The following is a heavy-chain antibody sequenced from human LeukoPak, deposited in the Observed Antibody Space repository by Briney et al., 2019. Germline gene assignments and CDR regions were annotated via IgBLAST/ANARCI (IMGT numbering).Heavy chain of an antibody. Sequence: SVKVSCKASGGTFSSYAISWVRQAPGQGLEWMGGIIPIFGTANYAQKFQGRVTITADESTSTAYMELSSLRSEDTAVYYCARDQGATIFGVVIMGAFDIWGQGTMVTVSS. J-gene: IGHJ3*02. D-gene: IGHD3-3*01. CDR1: GGTFSSYA. V-gene: IGHV1-69*01. CDR3: ARDQGATIFGVVIMGAFDI. CDR2: IIPIFGTA.